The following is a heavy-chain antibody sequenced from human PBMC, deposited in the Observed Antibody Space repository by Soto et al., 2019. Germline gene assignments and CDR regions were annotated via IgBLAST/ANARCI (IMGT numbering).Heavy chain of an antibody. D-gene: IGHD3-16*02. CDR2: FSGGGRTT. V-gene: IGHV3-23*01. CDR1: GFTLSSYG. Sequence: EVQLLESGGGLVQTGGSLRLSCAASGFTLSSYGMSWVRQAPGKGLEWVSGFSGGGRTTYYADSVKGRFTISRDDSKNPVVLQVTSLRAGDTAAYYGAKPMGDLSGSSVGPHYLDVWGKGTSVTVS. CDR3: AKPMGDLSGSSVGPHYLDV. J-gene: IGHJ6*03.